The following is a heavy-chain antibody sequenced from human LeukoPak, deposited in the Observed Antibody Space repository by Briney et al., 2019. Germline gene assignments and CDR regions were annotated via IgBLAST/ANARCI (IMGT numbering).Heavy chain of an antibody. CDR1: GYTFTIYA. Sequence: ASVKVSCKSSGYTFTIYAMHWVRQAPRQRREWMGLINSINGNTKYSQRFQGRVTITRDTSASTAYMELSSLSSEDTAVYYCARVSKLCSGGSCYLNWFDPWGQGTLVTVSS. D-gene: IGHD2-15*01. J-gene: IGHJ5*02. CDR2: INSINGNT. CDR3: ARVSKLCSGGSCYLNWFDP. V-gene: IGHV1-3*01.